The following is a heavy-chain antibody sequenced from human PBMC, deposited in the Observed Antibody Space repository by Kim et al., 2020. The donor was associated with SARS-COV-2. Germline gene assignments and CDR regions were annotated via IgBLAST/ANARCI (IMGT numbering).Heavy chain of an antibody. D-gene: IGHD1-26*01. CDR1: GFTFDDYA. Sequence: GGSLRLSCAASGFTFDDYAMHWVRQAPGKGLEWVSLISGDGGSTYYADSVKGRFTISRDNSKNSLYLQMNSLRTEDTALYYCAKDIVLFRVGAAFDYWGQGTLVTVSS. V-gene: IGHV3-43*02. J-gene: IGHJ4*02. CDR3: AKDIVLFRVGAAFDY. CDR2: ISGDGGST.